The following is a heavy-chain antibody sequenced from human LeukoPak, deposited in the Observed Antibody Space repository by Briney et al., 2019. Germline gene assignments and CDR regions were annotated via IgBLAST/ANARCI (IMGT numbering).Heavy chain of an antibody. CDR2: INAGNGNT. V-gene: IGHV1-3*01. CDR3: ARGLYSSNYYDY. CDR1: GYSYTRYI. D-gene: IGHD6-13*01. Sequence: ASVRVSCKASGYSYTRYIMHAVRQAPGQSLEWMGWINAGNGNTKYSQEFQGRVTISRDTSASTAYMELSSLRSEDTATYYCARGLYSSNYYDYWGQGTLVTVSS. J-gene: IGHJ4*02.